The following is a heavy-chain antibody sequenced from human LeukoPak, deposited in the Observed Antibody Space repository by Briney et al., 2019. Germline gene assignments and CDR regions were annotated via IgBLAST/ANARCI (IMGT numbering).Heavy chain of an antibody. CDR3: ASRSLFYDSSGYYW. CDR2: MYYSGST. J-gene: IGHJ4*02. CDR1: GGSINIDDYY. Sequence: SETLSLTCTVSGGSINIDDYYWGWIRQPPGKGLEWIGSMYYSGSTYYTPSLKSRVTISVDTSKNQFSLKLRSVTAADTAVYYCASRSLFYDSSGYYWWGQGTLVTVSS. D-gene: IGHD3-22*01. V-gene: IGHV4-39*01.